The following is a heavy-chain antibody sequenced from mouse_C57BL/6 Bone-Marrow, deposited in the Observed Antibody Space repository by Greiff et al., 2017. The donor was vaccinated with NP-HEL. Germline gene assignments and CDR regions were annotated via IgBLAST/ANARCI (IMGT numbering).Heavy chain of an antibody. D-gene: IGHD2-4*01. CDR2: IYPRSGNT. CDR1: GYTFTSYG. V-gene: IGHV1-81*01. CDR3: AREEEFYDDYAVGAMDY. J-gene: IGHJ4*01. Sequence: VQLVESGAELARPGASVKLSCKASGYTFTSYGISWVKQRTGQGLEWIGEIYPRSGNTYYNEKFKGKATLTADQSSRTAYMELLSRTAEDSAVSFCAREEEFYDDYAVGAMDYWGQRTSVTVSP.